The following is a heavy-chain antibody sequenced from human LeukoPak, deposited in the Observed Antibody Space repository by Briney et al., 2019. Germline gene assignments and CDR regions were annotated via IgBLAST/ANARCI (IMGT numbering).Heavy chain of an antibody. CDR2: IIPTFGTA. V-gene: IGHV1-69*05. J-gene: IGHJ4*02. CDR3: ARAHRDYYGSSGYSDFDY. CDR1: GGTFSSYA. D-gene: IGHD3-22*01. Sequence: SVKVSCKASGGTFSSYAISWVGQPPGQGLEWMGRIIPTFGTANYAQKFQGRVTITTDESTSTAYMELSSLRSEDTAVYYCARAHRDYYGSSGYSDFDYWGQGTLVTVSS.